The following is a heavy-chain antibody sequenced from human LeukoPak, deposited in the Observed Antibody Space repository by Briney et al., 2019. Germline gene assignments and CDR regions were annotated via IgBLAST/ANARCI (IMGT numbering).Heavy chain of an antibody. J-gene: IGHJ3*01. V-gene: IGHV3-23*01. CDR1: GFTFSSYA. Sequence: GGSLRLSCAASGFTFSSYAMSWVRQAPGKGLEWVSSISGSGDNTYYADSVKGRFAISRDNSKNTLYLQMNTLRAEDTALYYCAKQGNAYDVWGQGTLVTVSS. CDR3: AKQGNAYDV. CDR2: ISGSGDNT.